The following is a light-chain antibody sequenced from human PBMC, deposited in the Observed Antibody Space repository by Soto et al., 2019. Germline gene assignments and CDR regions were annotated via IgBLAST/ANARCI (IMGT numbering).Light chain of an antibody. CDR2: DAS. J-gene: IGKJ1*01. CDR3: QQYNSYSGT. CDR1: QSISSW. Sequence: DIQMNQSPSTLSASVGDRVTITCLASQSISSWLAWYQQKPGKAPKLLIYDASSLESGVPSRFSGSGSGTEFTLTISSLQPDDFATYYCQQYNSYSGTFGQGTKVDI. V-gene: IGKV1-5*01.